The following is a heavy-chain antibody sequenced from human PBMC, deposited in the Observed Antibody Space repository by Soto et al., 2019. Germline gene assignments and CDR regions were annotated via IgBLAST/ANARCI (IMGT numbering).Heavy chain of an antibody. J-gene: IGHJ6*02. V-gene: IGHV1-8*01. D-gene: IGHD6-13*01. Sequence: QVQLVQSGAEVKKPGASVKVSCKASGYTFTSYDINWVRQATGQGLEWLGWMNPNSGNTGYAQKFQGRVTMTRNTSISTADMELSSLRSEDTAVYYCARGLDSSSWHKYYYYYGMDVWGQGTTVTVSS. CDR1: GYTFTSYD. CDR3: ARGLDSSSWHKYYYYYGMDV. CDR2: MNPNSGNT.